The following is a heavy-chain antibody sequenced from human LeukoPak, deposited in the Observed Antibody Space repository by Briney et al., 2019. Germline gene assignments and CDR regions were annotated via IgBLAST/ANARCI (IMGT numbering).Heavy chain of an antibody. D-gene: IGHD3-9*01. V-gene: IGHV4-59*01. J-gene: IGHJ4*02. CDR1: GGSISSYY. CDR2: IYYSGST. Sequence: SETLSLTCTVSGGSISSYYWSWIRQPPGKGLEWIGYIYYSGSTNYNPSLKSRVTISVDTSKNQFSLKLSSVTAADTAVYYCARVSSGYFDWLPLDYWGQGTLVTVSS. CDR3: ARVSSGYFDWLPLDY.